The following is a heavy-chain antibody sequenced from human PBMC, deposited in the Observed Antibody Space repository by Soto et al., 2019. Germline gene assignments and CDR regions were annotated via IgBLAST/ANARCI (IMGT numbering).Heavy chain of an antibody. CDR3: ARDPFGYYVNYFDN. D-gene: IGHD1-26*01. CDR2: IWYDGSNK. CDR1: GFTFSSYG. Sequence: GGSLRLSCAASGFTFSSYGMHWVRQAPGKGLEWVAVIWYDGSNKYYADSVKGRFTISRDDSKNTLYLQMNSLRAEDTAIFYCARDPFGYYVNYFDNWGQGTLVTVPS. V-gene: IGHV3-33*01. J-gene: IGHJ4*02.